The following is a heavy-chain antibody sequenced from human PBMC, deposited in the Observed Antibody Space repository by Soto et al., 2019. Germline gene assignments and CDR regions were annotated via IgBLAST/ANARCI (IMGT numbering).Heavy chain of an antibody. CDR2: ISSSGSTI. V-gene: IGHV3-48*03. J-gene: IGHJ6*02. CDR3: ARDYPLIITMIVKGVYGMDV. D-gene: IGHD3-22*01. CDR1: GFTFSSYE. Sequence: GGSLRLSCAASGFTFSSYEMNWVRQAPGKGLEWVSYISSSGSTIYYADSVKGRFTISRDNAKNSLYLQMNSLRAEDTAVYYCARDYPLIITMIVKGVYGMDVWGQGTTVT.